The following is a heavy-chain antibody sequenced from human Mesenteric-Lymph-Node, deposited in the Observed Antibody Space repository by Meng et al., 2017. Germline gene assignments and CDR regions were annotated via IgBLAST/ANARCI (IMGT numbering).Heavy chain of an antibody. J-gene: IGHJ4*02. Sequence: ASVKVSCKAPEHTVTSHSIHWVRQAPGQGFEWMGRINPDGGSTHYAQKFQGRVTMTRDTSTGTVYMDLSSLRSEDTAVYYCATRASSASGDFDYWGQGTLVTV. D-gene: IGHD5-12*01. CDR3: ATRASSASGDFDY. CDR1: EHTVTSHS. CDR2: INPDGGST. V-gene: IGHV1-46*01.